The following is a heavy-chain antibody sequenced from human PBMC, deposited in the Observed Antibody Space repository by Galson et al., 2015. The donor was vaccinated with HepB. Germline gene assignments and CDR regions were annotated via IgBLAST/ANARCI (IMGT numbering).Heavy chain of an antibody. J-gene: IGHJ4*02. CDR3: ARGEGDYIWGSYRRY. CDR1: GFTFSSYW. Sequence: SLRLSCAASGFTFSSYWMHWVRQAPGKGLVWVSRINSDGSSTSYADSVKGRFTISRDNAKNTLYLQMNSLRAEDTAVYYCARGEGDYIWGSYRRYWGQGTLVTVSS. CDR2: INSDGSST. D-gene: IGHD3-16*02. V-gene: IGHV3-74*01.